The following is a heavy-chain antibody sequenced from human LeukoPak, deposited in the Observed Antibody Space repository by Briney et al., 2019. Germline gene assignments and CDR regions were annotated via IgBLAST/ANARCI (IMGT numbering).Heavy chain of an antibody. D-gene: IGHD3-16*01. J-gene: IGHJ4*02. CDR2: ITSSGGST. V-gene: IGHV3-11*01. CDR1: GFTVGDYY. Sequence: GGSLRLSCAASGFTVGDYYMSWVRQSPGKGLEWISYITSSGGSTKYADSVKGRFTISRDNAKNSVALQMNSLRAEDTAVYYCTRERRGNYFAFESWGQGTLVTVSS. CDR3: TRERRGNYFAFES.